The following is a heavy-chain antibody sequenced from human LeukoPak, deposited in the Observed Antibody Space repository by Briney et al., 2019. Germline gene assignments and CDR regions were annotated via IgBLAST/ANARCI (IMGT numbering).Heavy chain of an antibody. V-gene: IGHV3-23*01. CDR2: IGGSGVNT. CDR3: AKVRSATGMTTTYFDY. J-gene: IGHJ4*02. CDR1: GFTFSSFA. D-gene: IGHD1-26*01. Sequence: GGSLRLSCVASGFTFSSFAVSWVRQAPGKGLEWVSSIGGSGVNTYYADSLKGRFSISRDNSQNTLYLQMGSLRVEDTAIFYCAKVRSATGMTTTYFDYWGQGTLVTVSS.